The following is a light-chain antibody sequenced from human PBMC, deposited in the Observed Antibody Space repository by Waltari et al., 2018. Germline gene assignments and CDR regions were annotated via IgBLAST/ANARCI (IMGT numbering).Light chain of an antibody. V-gene: IGLV1-47*01. CDR2: RNN. CDR1: RSNIGTND. J-gene: IGLJ3*02. Sequence: QSVLTQPPSASGTPGPRVTIACSGSRSNIGTNDLYWYQQVPGTAPKLLIYRNNQRPSGVPDRFSGSKSGTSASLAISGLRSEDEVDYYCAAWDDSLSGRVFGGGTKVTVL. CDR3: AAWDDSLSGRV.